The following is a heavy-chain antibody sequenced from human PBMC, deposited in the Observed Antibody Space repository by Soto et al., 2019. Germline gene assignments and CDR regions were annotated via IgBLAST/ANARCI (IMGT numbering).Heavy chain of an antibody. CDR1: GGTFSSYT. D-gene: IGHD2-15*01. J-gene: IGHJ6*03. Sequence: QVQLVQSGAEVKKPGSSVKVSCKASGGTFSSYTISWVRQAPGQGLEWMGRIIPILGIANYAQKFQGRVTITADKATSTAYMELSSLRSEDTAVYYCAIGSCSGGSCYGYYYYYMDVWGKGTTVTVSS. V-gene: IGHV1-69*02. CDR2: IIPILGIA. CDR3: AIGSCSGGSCYGYYYYYMDV.